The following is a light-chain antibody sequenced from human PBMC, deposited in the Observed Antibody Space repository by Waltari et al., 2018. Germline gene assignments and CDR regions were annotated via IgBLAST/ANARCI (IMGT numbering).Light chain of an antibody. CDR3: DSRDSSGNHEV. V-gene: IGLV3-19*01. CDR1: SLRRYH. J-gene: IGLJ2*01. CDR2: GQN. Sequence: LTQDPVVSVALGQTVRITCQGDSLRRYHASWYQQKPGQAPVLVIYGQNNRPSGIADRFSGSTSGNTASLTITGAQAEDEADYYCDSRDSSGNHEVFGGGTKLTVL.